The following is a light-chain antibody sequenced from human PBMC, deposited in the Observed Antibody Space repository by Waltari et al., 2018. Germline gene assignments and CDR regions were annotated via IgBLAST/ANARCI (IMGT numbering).Light chain of an antibody. V-gene: IGKV1-5*03. CDR1: QSISNW. CDR2: KTS. J-gene: IGKJ4*01. CDR3: QQYNVYSLT. Sequence: DIQMTQSPSTLSASVGDRVTITCRASQSISNWLAWYQQKPGKAPKFLIYKTSNLESGVPSRFSGSASGTEFTLTISSLQPDDFATYYCQQYNVYSLTFVGGTKVQIK.